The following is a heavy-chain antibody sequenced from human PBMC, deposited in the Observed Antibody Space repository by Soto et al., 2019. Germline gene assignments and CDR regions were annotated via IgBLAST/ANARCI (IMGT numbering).Heavy chain of an antibody. CDR3: VKDVGYYYDSSGSGFGMDV. CDR1: GFTFDDYT. CDR2: ISWDGGST. V-gene: IGHV3-43*01. J-gene: IGHJ6*02. Sequence: GGSLRLSCAASGFTFDDYTMHWVRQAPGKGLEWVSLISWDGGSTYYADSVKGRFTISRDNSKNSLYLQMNSLRTEDTALYYCVKDVGYYYDSSGSGFGMDVWGQGTTVTVSS. D-gene: IGHD3-22*01.